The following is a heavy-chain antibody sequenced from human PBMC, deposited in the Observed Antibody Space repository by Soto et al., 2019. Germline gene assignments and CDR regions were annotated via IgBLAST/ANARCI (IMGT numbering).Heavy chain of an antibody. CDR1: GSSISPYY. CDR2: IYYRGST. V-gene: IGHV4-59*07. Sequence: QEQLQESGPGLVKPSDTLSLTCNVAGSSISPYYWSWIRQPPGRGLEWIGNIYYRGSTTYNPSLKSRVIMSVDSSKKQLSLRLNSVTAADTAVYYCASVGGYYGDFPNFDYWGQGTLVTVSS. D-gene: IGHD4-17*01. J-gene: IGHJ4*02. CDR3: ASVGGYYGDFPNFDY.